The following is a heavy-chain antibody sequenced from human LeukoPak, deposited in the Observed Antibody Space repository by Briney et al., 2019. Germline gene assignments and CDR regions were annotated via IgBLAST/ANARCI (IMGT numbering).Heavy chain of an antibody. V-gene: IGHV3-23*01. CDR1: GFTFRSYA. J-gene: IGHJ3*02. D-gene: IGHD2-2*01. CDR3: ATSNPLGYCSSTSCQTNRAAFDI. CDR2: ISGSGGST. Sequence: GGSLRLSCAASGFTFRSYAMSWVRQAPGKGLEWGSAISGSGGSTYYAASVKGRFTISRDNSKNTLYLQMTSPRAEDTAVYYCATSNPLGYCSSTSCQTNRAAFDIWSQGTMVTVSS.